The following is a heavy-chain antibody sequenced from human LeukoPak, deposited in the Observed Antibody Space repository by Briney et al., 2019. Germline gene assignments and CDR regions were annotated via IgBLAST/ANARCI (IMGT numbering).Heavy chain of an antibody. CDR3: ARTPYYYDSSGYFVY. V-gene: IGHV4-34*01. CDR1: GGSFSGYY. D-gene: IGHD3-22*01. J-gene: IGHJ4*02. CDR2: INHSGST. Sequence: SETLSLTCAVYGGSFSGYYWSWIRQPPGKGLEWIGEINHSGSTNYNPSLKSRVTISVDTSKNQFSLKLSSVTAADTAVYYCARTPYYYDSSGYFVYWGQGTLVTVSS.